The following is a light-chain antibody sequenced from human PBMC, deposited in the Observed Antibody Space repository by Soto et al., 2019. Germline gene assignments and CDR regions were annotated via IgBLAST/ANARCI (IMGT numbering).Light chain of an antibody. Sequence: EIVLTQSPGTLSLSPGERATLSCRASQSISSSYLAWYQQKPGQAPRLLVSGASSRATGIPDRFSGSGSGTDFTLTISRLEPEDLALYFCPQYGSSPWTFGQGTKVEIK. V-gene: IGKV3-20*01. CDR1: QSISSSY. CDR2: GAS. J-gene: IGKJ1*01. CDR3: PQYGSSPWT.